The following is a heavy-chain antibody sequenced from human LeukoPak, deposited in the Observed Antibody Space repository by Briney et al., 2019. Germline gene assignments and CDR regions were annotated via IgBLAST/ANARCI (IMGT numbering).Heavy chain of an antibody. Sequence: PSETLSLTCSVSGGSVSSGSYYWTWIRQPPGKGLEWIGYIYYSVSINHNPSLNSRVTISVDKSKNQFSLKLSSVTAADTAVYYCAGDRCSGGSCYFDYWGQGTLVTVSS. CDR2: IYYSVSI. CDR3: AGDRCSGGSCYFDY. CDR1: GGSVSSGSYY. D-gene: IGHD2-15*01. V-gene: IGHV4-61*01. J-gene: IGHJ4*02.